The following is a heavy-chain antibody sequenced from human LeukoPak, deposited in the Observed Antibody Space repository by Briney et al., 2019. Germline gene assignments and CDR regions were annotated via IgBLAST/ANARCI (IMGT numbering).Heavy chain of an antibody. CDR3: ARQAGSGGCLDY. D-gene: IGHD3-10*01. V-gene: IGHV4-39*01. J-gene: IGHJ4*02. CDR2: IWYSGGT. Sequence: AETLSLTCTVSGDSICGSVDYWVWVRQPPGKGLGCIGSIWYSGGTYYNPYLRIRVTISVDTSKNQFFLKLTSVTAADTAVYYCARQAGSGGCLDYWGQGTLVTVSS. CDR1: GDSICGSVDY.